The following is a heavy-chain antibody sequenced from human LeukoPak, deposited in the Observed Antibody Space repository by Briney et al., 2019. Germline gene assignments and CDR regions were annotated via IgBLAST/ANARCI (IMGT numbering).Heavy chain of an antibody. D-gene: IGHD4-17*01. CDR3: ARVSPNTVTTLQYFDY. V-gene: IGHV4-4*02. CDR2: IHHSGST. Sequence: SETLSLTCAVSGDSISSNYWWTWVRQPPGKGLEWIGEIHHSGSTNYSPSLKSRVTISVDNSRNQFSLGLSSVSAADTAVYYCARVSPNTVTTLQYFDYWGQGTLVTVSS. CDR1: GDSISSNYW. J-gene: IGHJ4*02.